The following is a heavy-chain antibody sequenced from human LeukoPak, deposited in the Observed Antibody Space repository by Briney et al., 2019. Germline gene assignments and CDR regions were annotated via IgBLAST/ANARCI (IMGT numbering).Heavy chain of an antibody. CDR2: IKQDGSEK. D-gene: IGHD5/OR15-5a*01. V-gene: IGHV3-7*01. CDR1: GFTLTSHW. CDR3: VRPVYFAADY. Sequence: GGSLRLSCAASGFTLTSHWMSWVRQAPGKGLEWVANIKQDGSEKFYVDSVKGRFTISRDNAKKSRYLQMNSLRAEDTAVYYCVRPVYFAADYWGQGTLVTVSS. J-gene: IGHJ4*02.